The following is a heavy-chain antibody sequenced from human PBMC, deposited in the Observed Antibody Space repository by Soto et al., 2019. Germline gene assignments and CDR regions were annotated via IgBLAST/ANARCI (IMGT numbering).Heavy chain of an antibody. V-gene: IGHV3-53*02. J-gene: IGHJ3*02. CDR3: ARDRDAFDI. CDR1: GFTVSSNY. Sequence: EVQLVETGGGLIQPGGSLRLSCAASGFTVSSNYMSWVRQAPGKGLEWGSVIYSGGSTYYADSVKGRFTSSRDHSKNTLYLQLNSLRAEDTAVYYCARDRDAFDIWGQGTMVTVSS. CDR2: IYSGGST.